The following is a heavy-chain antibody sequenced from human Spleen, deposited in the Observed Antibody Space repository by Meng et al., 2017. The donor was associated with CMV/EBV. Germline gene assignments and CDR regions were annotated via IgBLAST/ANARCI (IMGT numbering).Heavy chain of an antibody. CDR3: AGPDDMGSSPHDPFDM. CDR1: GASISSNY. CDR2: ISYTGYI. D-gene: IGHD1-1*01. V-gene: IGHV4-59*01. J-gene: IGHJ3*02. Sequence: GSLRLSCTVSGASISSNYWSWSRRPPGKGLEYIGSISYTGYIEYNPPLKGRVTISLDTSKNHFSLKLTSVTAADTAMYYCAGPDDMGSSPHDPFDMWGQGTMVTVSS.